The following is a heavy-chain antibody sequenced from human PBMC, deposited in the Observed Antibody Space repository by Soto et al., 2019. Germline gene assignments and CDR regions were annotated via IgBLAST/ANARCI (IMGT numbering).Heavy chain of an antibody. J-gene: IGHJ2*01. Sequence: EVQLVESGGGLVQPGGSLRLSCAASGFTFSSYWMHWVRQAPGKGLVWVSRMNSDGSTTSYADSVKGRFTISRDNAKNTVYLQMNSLTAEDTAVYYGARVGRGFWYFDLWGRGTLVTVSS. CDR2: MNSDGSTT. V-gene: IGHV3-74*01. CDR3: ARVGRGFWYFDL. CDR1: GFTFSSYW.